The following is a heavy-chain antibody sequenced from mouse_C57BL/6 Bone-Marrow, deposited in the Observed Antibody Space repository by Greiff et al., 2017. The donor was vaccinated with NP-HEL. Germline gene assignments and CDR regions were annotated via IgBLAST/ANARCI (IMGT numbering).Heavy chain of an antibody. J-gene: IGHJ4*01. CDR1: GYTFTDYY. CDR2: IFTGSGST. D-gene: IGHD2-2*01. CDR3: ARRWLRYAMDY. V-gene: IGHV1-75*01. Sequence: QVQLQQSGPELVKPGASVKISCKASGYTFTDYYINWVKQRPGQGLEWIGWIFTGSGSTYYNEKFKGKATLTVDKSSSTDYMLLSSLTSEDAAVYYCARRWLRYAMDYWGQGTTVTVSS.